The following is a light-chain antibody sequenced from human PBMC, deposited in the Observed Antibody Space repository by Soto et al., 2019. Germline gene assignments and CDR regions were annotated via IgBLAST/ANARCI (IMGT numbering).Light chain of an antibody. CDR2: DAS. V-gene: IGKV3-11*01. Sequence: MVLTQSRATRSWWPGERATSAGRASQIISNYVIWYQQKPGQAPRLLIYDASNRATGIPVRFSGSRSGTAFTLTITIPQSEDFATYYCEQHYIPPWTSGQGTKVDIK. CDR3: EQHYIPPWT. CDR1: QIISNY. J-gene: IGKJ1*01.